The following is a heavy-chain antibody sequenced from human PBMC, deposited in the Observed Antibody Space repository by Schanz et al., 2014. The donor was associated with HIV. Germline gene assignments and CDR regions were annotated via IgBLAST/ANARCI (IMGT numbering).Heavy chain of an antibody. CDR2: ISYDGSNK. CDR1: GFTYSSYW. J-gene: IGHJ4*02. Sequence: QVQLVESGGGVVQPGRSLRLSCAASGFTYSSYWMSWVRQAPGKGLEWVAVISYDGSNKYYADSVKGRFTISRDNSKNTLYLQMNSLRAEDTAVYYCARDPSRLVEAGYFDNWGQGTLVTVSS. CDR3: ARDPSRLVEAGYFDN. V-gene: IGHV3-30*03. D-gene: IGHD6-19*01.